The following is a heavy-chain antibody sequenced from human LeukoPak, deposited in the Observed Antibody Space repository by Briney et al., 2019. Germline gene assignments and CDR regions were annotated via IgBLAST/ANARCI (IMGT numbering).Heavy chain of an antibody. CDR3: TTGGVAAALSFDY. V-gene: IGHV3-72*01. Sequence: GGSLRLSCEASGFTFSSYNMNWVRQAPGKGLEWVGRTRNKANSYTTEYAASVKGRFTISRDDSKNTLYLQMNSLKTEDTAVYYCTTGGVAAALSFDYWGQGTLVTVSS. D-gene: IGHD6-13*01. CDR2: TRNKANSYTT. CDR1: GFTFSSYN. J-gene: IGHJ4*02.